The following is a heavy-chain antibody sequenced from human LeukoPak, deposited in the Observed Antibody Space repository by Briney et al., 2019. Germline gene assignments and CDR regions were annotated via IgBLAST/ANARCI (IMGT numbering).Heavy chain of an antibody. CDR1: GGSTSRSDSY. Sequence: SETLSLTCTVSGGSTSRSDSYWGWIRPAPREGLEWIGSISFSGSTYYNPSLKSRVTISIDTSKNQFSLTLSSVTAADTAVYYCARDQQYQRPAGWFDPWGQGTLVTVSS. J-gene: IGHJ5*02. CDR2: ISFSGST. V-gene: IGHV4-39*01. D-gene: IGHD2-2*01. CDR3: ARDQQYQRPAGWFDP.